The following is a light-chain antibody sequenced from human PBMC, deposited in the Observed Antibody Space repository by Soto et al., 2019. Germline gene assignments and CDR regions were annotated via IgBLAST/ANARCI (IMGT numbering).Light chain of an antibody. V-gene: IGKV3-20*01. CDR2: GAS. CDR1: QSVSSTS. Sequence: EIELTQSPGTLSLSPGERATLSCRASQSVSSTSLAWYQQKPGQAPRLLIYGASSRATGIPDRFSGSGSGTDFTLTISRLEPEDFAVYYCQQYGTLKTFGQGTKGEIK. CDR3: QQYGTLKT. J-gene: IGKJ1*01.